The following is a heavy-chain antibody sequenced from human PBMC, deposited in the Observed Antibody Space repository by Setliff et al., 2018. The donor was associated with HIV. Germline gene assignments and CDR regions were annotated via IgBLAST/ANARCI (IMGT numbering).Heavy chain of an antibody. D-gene: IGHD3-9*01. CDR1: GASITDSKW. CDR2: IDHSGAT. CDR3: AIRRNFDWLMTSGPFDY. Sequence: SETLSLTCVVSGASITDSKWWTWVRQPPGKRLEWIGEIDHSGATKYNPSLKRRVAISVETYKDQFSLSLQSVTAADAAVYYCAIRRNFDWLMTSGPFDYWGQGILVTVSS. J-gene: IGHJ4*02. V-gene: IGHV4-4*02.